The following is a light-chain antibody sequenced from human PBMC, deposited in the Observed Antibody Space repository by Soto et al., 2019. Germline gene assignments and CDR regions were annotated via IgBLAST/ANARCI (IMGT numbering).Light chain of an antibody. V-gene: IGKV2-28*01. J-gene: IGKJ4*01. CDR2: MGS. Sequence: DIVMTQSPVSLPVTPGEPASISCRSSQSLLHSHGYTYLDWYLQKPGQSPQLLIYMGSTRASGVPDRFSGSGSDRDFTLKISRVDAEDVGVYYCMQALQITLTFGGGTKVEIK. CDR3: MQALQITLT. CDR1: QSLLHSHGYTY.